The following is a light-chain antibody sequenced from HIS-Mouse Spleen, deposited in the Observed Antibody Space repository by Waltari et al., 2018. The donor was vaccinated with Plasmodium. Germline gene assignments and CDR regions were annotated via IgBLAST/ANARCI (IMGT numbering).Light chain of an antibody. Sequence: QSVLTQPPSASGTPGQRVTISCSGSSSNIGSNYVYWYQQLTGTAPKLLIYRNNQRPEGVPDLFSGAKSGTPAALAISGLRSEGEADYYCAAWDDSLSGWVFGGGTKLTVL. CDR3: AAWDDSLSGWV. CDR1: SSNIGSNY. CDR2: RNN. J-gene: IGLJ3*02. V-gene: IGLV1-47*01.